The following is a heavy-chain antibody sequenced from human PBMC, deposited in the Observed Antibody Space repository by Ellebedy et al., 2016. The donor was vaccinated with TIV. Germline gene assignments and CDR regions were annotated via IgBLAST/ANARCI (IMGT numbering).Heavy chain of an antibody. J-gene: IGHJ3*02. Sequence: GESLKISXAASGFTFSSYAMHWVRQAPGKGLEWVAVISYDGSNKYYADSVKGRFTISRDNAKNSLYLQMNSLRAEDTALYYCAKDILGGRGVIITIGAFDIWGQGTMVTVSS. D-gene: IGHD3-10*01. CDR2: ISYDGSNK. CDR1: GFTFSSYA. CDR3: AKDILGGRGVIITIGAFDI. V-gene: IGHV3-30-3*01.